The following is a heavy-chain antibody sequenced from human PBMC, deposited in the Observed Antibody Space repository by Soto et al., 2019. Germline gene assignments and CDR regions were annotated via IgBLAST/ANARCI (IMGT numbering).Heavy chain of an antibody. V-gene: IGHV1-69*13. CDR1: GGTFGTYA. D-gene: IGHD3-22*01. Sequence: SVKVSCKASGGTFGTYAIDWVRQAPVQGLEWMGGIIPLFGTAKYAQNFQGRITITADESTNTAYMELRSLRSQDTAVYYCARGVHYDSSGYYYFYWGQGTLVTVSS. CDR2: IIPLFGTA. J-gene: IGHJ4*02. CDR3: ARGVHYDSSGYYYFY.